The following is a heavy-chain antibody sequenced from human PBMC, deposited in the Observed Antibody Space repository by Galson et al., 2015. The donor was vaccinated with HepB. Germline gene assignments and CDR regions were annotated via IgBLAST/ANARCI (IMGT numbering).Heavy chain of an antibody. CDR1: GGSLSGHY. J-gene: IGHJ6*02. Sequence: ETLSLTCGVRGGSLSGHYWSWIRQPPGKGLEWLGEVHHSGTTNYNPSLKSRIALSVDTSNNQFSLKLKSVTAADTAIYYCAREHSRGYGLDVWGQGTPVTVSS. CDR2: VHHSGTT. CDR3: AREHSRGYGLDV. V-gene: IGHV4-34*01. D-gene: IGHD3-22*01.